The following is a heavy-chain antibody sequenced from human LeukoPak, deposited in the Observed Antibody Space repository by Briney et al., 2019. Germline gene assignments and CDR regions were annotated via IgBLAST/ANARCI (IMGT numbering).Heavy chain of an antibody. V-gene: IGHV3-23*01. D-gene: IGHD3-22*01. CDR3: ARAPMSYDSSGFGGAFDI. Sequence: GGSLRLSCAASGFTFSSYTMSWVRQAPGKGLEWVSAISGSGGNTYYADSVKGRFTISRDNSKNTMYLQMNSLRAEDTAMYYCARAPMSYDSSGFGGAFDIWGQGTMVTVSS. CDR2: ISGSGGNT. J-gene: IGHJ3*02. CDR1: GFTFSSYT.